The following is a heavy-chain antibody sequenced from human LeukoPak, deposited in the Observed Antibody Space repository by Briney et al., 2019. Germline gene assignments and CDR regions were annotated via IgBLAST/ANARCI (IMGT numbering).Heavy chain of an antibody. CDR3: ARRPRYSSSWYDY. CDR2: IIPIFGTA. Sequence: ASVKVSCKASGGTFSSYAISWVRQAPGQGLEWMGGIIPIFGTANYAQKFQGRVTITADESTSTAYMELSSLRSEDTAVYYCARRPRYSSSWYDYWGQGTLVTVSS. D-gene: IGHD6-13*01. CDR1: GGTFSSYA. J-gene: IGHJ4*02. V-gene: IGHV1-69*13.